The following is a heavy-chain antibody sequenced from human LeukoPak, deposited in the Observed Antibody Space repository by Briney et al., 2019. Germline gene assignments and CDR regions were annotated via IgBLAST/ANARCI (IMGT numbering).Heavy chain of an antibody. D-gene: IGHD3-9*01. CDR3: ARLTVELRYFDWSTGYYFYMDV. CDR1: GGIFSSYG. V-gene: IGHV1-69*13. Sequence: ASVKVSCKASGGIFSSYGISWVRQAPGQGLEWMGGIIPIFSTANYAQKFQGRVTITADESTSTAYMELSSLRSEDTAVYYCARLTVELRYFDWSTGYYFYMDVWGKGTTVTVSS. CDR2: IIPIFSTA. J-gene: IGHJ6*03.